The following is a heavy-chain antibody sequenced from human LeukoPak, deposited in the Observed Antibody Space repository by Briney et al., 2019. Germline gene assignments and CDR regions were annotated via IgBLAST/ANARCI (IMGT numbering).Heavy chain of an antibody. Sequence: ASVKVSCKASGYTFTTYPISWVRQAPGQGLEWMGWISSYNGNTNYAQNLQGRVTMTTDTSTSTAYMELRSLRSDDTAVYYCAILSGTSVRDLHDAFDIWGQGTMVTASS. D-gene: IGHD1-26*01. CDR3: AILSGTSVRDLHDAFDI. CDR1: GYTFTTYP. V-gene: IGHV1-18*01. J-gene: IGHJ3*02. CDR2: ISSYNGNT.